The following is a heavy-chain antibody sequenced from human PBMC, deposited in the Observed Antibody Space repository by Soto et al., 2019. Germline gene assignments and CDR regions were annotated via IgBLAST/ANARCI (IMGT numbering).Heavy chain of an antibody. CDR1: GGSVSSGSYY. CDR2: IYYSGST. CDR3: AIDSYNYGAGSYYRDGAFDI. Sequence: SETLSLTCTFSGGSVSSGSYYWSWIRQPPGKGLEWIGYIYYSGSTNYNPSLKSRVTISVDTSKNQFSLTPSSVTAADTAVYYCAIDSYNYGAGSYYRDGAFDIWGQGTMVTVS. J-gene: IGHJ3*02. D-gene: IGHD3-10*01. V-gene: IGHV4-61*01.